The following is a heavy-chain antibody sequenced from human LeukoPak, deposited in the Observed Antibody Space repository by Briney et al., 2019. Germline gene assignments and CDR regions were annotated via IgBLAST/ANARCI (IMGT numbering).Heavy chain of an antibody. CDR3: AREKTYYDGSGSYYGGVFDY. Sequence: SETLSLTCAVYGGSFSGYYWSWIRQPPGKGLEWIGEINHSGSTDYNPSLKSRVTISVDTSKNQFSLKLTSVTAADTAVYYCAREKTYYDGSGSYYGGVFDYWGQGTLVTVSS. J-gene: IGHJ4*02. CDR1: GGSFSGYY. D-gene: IGHD3-22*01. V-gene: IGHV4-34*01. CDR2: INHSGST.